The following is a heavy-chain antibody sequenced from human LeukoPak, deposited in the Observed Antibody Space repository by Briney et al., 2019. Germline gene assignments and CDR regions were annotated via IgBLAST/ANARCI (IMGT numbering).Heavy chain of an antibody. CDR2: IYYSGST. CDR3: ARFISASVGSNWFDP. V-gene: IGHV4-39*01. Sequence: SETLSLTCTVSGGSISRSSYYWGWIRQPPGKGLEWIGSIYYSGSTYYNPSLKSRVTISVDTSKNQFSLKLSSVTAADTAVYYCARFISASVGSNWFDPWGQGTLVTVSS. CDR1: GGSISRSSYY. J-gene: IGHJ5*02.